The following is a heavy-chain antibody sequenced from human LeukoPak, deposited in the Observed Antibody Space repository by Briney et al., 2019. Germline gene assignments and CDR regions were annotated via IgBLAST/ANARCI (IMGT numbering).Heavy chain of an antibody. J-gene: IGHJ4*02. CDR2: ISGSGGST. V-gene: IGHV3-23*01. Sequence: ETLSLTCAVYGGSFSGYYWSWVRQAPGKGLEWVSAISGSGGSTYYADSVKGRFTISRDNSKNTLYLQMNSLRAEDTAVYYCAKSTISGHYYFDYWGQGTLVTVSS. CDR1: GGSFSGYY. D-gene: IGHD2/OR15-2a*01. CDR3: AKSTISGHYYFDY.